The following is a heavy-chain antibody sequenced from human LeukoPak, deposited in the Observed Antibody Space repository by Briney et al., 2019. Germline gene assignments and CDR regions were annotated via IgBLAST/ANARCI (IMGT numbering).Heavy chain of an antibody. CDR1: GFTFSSYE. CDR3: AKKGRDGYWDY. D-gene: IGHD5-24*01. V-gene: IGHV3-21*04. J-gene: IGHJ4*02. CDR2: ISSSSSYI. Sequence: GGSLRLSCAASGFTFSSYEMNWVRQAPGKGLEWVSSISSSSSYIYYADSVKGRFTISRDNAKNSLYLQMNSLRAEDTAVYYCAKKGRDGYWDYWGQGTLVTVSS.